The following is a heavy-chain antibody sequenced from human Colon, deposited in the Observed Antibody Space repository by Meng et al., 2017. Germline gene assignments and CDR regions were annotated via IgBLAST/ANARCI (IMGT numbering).Heavy chain of an antibody. CDR1: GFTFSSYA. D-gene: IGHD6-19*01. J-gene: IGHJ4*02. CDR3: ARDGGSGGWGNYCDY. Sequence: GESLKISCAASGFTFSSYAMHWVRPAPGKGLEWVAVISYDGSNKYYADSVKGRFTISRHNSKNTLYLQMNSLRAEDTAVYYCARDGGSGGWGNYCDYWGQGTLVTVSS. CDR2: ISYDGSNK. V-gene: IGHV3-30*01.